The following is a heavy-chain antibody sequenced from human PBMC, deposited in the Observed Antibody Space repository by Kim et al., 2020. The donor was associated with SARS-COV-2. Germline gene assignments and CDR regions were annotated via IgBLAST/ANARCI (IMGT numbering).Heavy chain of an antibody. CDR1: GFTVNDNS. Sequence: GGSRRLSCAASGFTVNDNSMSWVRQAPGRGLEWISIIYGGDSTYYADSVKGRFTISRDNSKNTRDLRMNSLRVEDTAVYYCVGGPTRHYVWGRGTQVTVSS. CDR2: IYGGDST. J-gene: IGHJ4*02. D-gene: IGHD3-16*01. CDR3: VGGPTRHYV. V-gene: IGHV3-66*01.